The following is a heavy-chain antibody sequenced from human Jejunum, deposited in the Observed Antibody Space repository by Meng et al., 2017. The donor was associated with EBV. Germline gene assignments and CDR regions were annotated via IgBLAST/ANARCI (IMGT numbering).Heavy chain of an antibody. V-gene: IGHV3-15*01. CDR1: GFSFSNAW. Sequence: RLVGSGGGLVKPGGSLRLSCAVSGFSFSNAWMSWVRQAPGKGLEWVGRIKSKINGGTTDTAAPVKGRFTTSRDDSENTLYLQMNSLKTEDSAVYYCVTEPHFTHWGQGTLVTVSS. D-gene: IGHD2/OR15-2a*01. J-gene: IGHJ4*02. CDR2: IKSKINGGTT. CDR3: VTEPHFTH.